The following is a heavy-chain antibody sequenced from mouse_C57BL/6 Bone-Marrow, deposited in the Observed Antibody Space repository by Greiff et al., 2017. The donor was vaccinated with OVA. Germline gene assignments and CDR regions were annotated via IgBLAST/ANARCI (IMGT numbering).Heavy chain of an antibody. V-gene: IGHV1-82*01. Sequence: VKLMESGPELVKPGASLKTSCKASGYAFSSSWMNWVKQRPGKGLEWIGRIYPGDGDTNYNGKFKGKATLTADKSSSTAYMQLSSLTSEDSAVYFCAREEGTPFYYWGQGTTLTVSS. CDR3: AREEGTPFYY. J-gene: IGHJ2*01. D-gene: IGHD3-3*01. CDR1: GYAFSSSW. CDR2: IYPGDGDT.